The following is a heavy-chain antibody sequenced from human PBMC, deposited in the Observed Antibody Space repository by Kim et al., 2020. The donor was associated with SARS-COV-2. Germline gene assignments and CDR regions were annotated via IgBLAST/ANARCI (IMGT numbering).Heavy chain of an antibody. CDR3: ARDARDVGRYYYYYMDV. Sequence: SETLSLTCSLSGGSISTYHLSWIRQPPEKGLEWIGSIYYTGSTNYNPSLKSRVTISADTSKNQFSLKLSSVTAADTAIYYCARDARDVGRYYYYYMDVWGRATTVTVSS. CDR2: IYYTGST. J-gene: IGHJ6*03. CDR1: GGSISTYH. V-gene: IGHV4-59*01.